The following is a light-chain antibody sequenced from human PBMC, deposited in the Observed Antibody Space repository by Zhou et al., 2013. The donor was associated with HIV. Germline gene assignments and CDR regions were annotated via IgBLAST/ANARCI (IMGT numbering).Light chain of an antibody. V-gene: IGKV3-20*01. CDR2: GAS. CDR3: QQYGGSPPTCS. Sequence: EIVLTQSPGTLSLSPGERATLSCRASQSVSSSYLAWYQQKPGQAPRLLIYGASSRATGISDRFSGSGTGTDFSLTINRLEPEDFAVYYCQQYGGSPPTCSFGQGTKLEI. J-gene: IGKJ2*04. CDR1: QSVSSSY.